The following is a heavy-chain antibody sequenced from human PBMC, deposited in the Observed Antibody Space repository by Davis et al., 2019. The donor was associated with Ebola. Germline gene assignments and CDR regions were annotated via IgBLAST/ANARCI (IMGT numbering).Heavy chain of an antibody. Sequence: AASVKVFCKASGYTFTSYDINWVRQATGQGFEWMGWMNPNSGNTGYAQKFQGRVTMTRDTSTSTAYMELSSLRSEDTAVYYCARASWATVGTRWFDPWGQGTLVTVSS. CDR3: ARASWATVGTRWFDP. CDR1: GYTFTSYD. CDR2: MNPNSGNT. J-gene: IGHJ5*02. V-gene: IGHV1-8*01. D-gene: IGHD6-13*01.